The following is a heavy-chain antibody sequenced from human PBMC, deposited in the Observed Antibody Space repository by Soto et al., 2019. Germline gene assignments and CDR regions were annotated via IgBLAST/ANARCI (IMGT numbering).Heavy chain of an antibody. CDR1: GYTFTGYY. V-gene: IGHV1-2*02. J-gene: IGHJ6*02. D-gene: IGHD3-22*01. Sequence: ASVKVSCKASGYTFTGYYMHWVRQAPGQGLEWMGWINPNSGGTNYAQKFQGRVTMTRDTSTSTAYMELSRLRSDDTAVYYCARTRITMIVGYYGMDVWGQGTTVTVS. CDR3: ARTRITMIVGYYGMDV. CDR2: INPNSGGT.